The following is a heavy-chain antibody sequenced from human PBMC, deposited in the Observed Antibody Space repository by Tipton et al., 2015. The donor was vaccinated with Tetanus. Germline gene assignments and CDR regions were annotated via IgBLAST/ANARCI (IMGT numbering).Heavy chain of an antibody. Sequence: QLVQSGPEVKKPGASVKVSCKASGYTFTGYYMHWVRQAPGQGLEWMGRINPNSGGTNYAQKFQGRVTMTRDTSISTAYMELSRLRSDDTAVYYCARGYCSGGSCSRAFFDYWGQGTLVTVSS. CDR2: INPNSGGT. V-gene: IGHV1-2*06. CDR3: ARGYCSGGSCSRAFFDY. D-gene: IGHD2-15*01. J-gene: IGHJ4*02. CDR1: GYTFTGYY.